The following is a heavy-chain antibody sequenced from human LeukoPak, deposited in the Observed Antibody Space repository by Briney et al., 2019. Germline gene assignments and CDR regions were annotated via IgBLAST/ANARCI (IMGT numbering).Heavy chain of an antibody. CDR3: VRYPYGTSPYYFDY. D-gene: IGHD1-14*01. Sequence: GGSLRLSCAASGFTFSLYAMTWVRQAPGEGLEWVSSLRGSGGITFYADSVKGRFAISRDNSKNTLYLQMNSLGAGDTALYYCVRYPYGTSPYYFDYWGQGTLVTVSS. V-gene: IGHV3-23*01. CDR1: GFTFSLYA. J-gene: IGHJ4*02. CDR2: LRGSGGIT.